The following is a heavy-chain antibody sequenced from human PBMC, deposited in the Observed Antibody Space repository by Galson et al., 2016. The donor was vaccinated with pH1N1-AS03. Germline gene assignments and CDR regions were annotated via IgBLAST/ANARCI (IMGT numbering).Heavy chain of an antibody. CDR3: ARPSPLGIPGRKGLYAFDF. J-gene: IGHJ3*01. V-gene: IGHV1-2*06. Sequence: SVKVSCKASGYTFTDYFVYWVRQAPGQGLEWMGRINPNSSVTKFAQNFQGRVTMTRDTSIKTAYMELNRLSSDDTAVYFCARPSPLGIPGRKGLYAFDFWGQGTKVTVSS. D-gene: IGHD7-27*01. CDR1: GYTFTDYF. CDR2: INPNSSVT.